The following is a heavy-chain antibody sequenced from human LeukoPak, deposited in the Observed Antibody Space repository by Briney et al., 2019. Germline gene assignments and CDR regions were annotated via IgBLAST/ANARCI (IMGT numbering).Heavy chain of an antibody. CDR2: ISSSGSTI. D-gene: IGHD6-13*01. CDR3: ARESRSSSRRYFDY. J-gene: IGHJ4*02. CDR1: GFTFSSYW. Sequence: PGGSLRLPCAASGFTFSSYWMSWVRQAPGKGLEWVSYISSSGSTIYYADSVKGRFTISRDNAKNSLYLQMNSLRAEDTAVYYCARESRSSSRRYFDYWGQGTLVTVSS. V-gene: IGHV3-48*04.